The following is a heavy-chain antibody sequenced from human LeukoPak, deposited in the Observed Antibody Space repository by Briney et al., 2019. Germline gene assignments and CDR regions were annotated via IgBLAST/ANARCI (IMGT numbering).Heavy chain of an antibody. CDR3: AKSYCSGGSCYLHFDY. Sequence: GRSLRLSCAASGFTFRNYGMHWVRQAPGKGLEWVALIWYDGSNQDYADSVRGRFTVSRDNSKNTLYLQMNSLRAEDTAVYYCAKSYCSGGSCYLHFDYWGQGTLVTVPS. V-gene: IGHV3-33*06. CDR1: GFTFRNYG. J-gene: IGHJ4*02. D-gene: IGHD2-15*01. CDR2: IWYDGSNQ.